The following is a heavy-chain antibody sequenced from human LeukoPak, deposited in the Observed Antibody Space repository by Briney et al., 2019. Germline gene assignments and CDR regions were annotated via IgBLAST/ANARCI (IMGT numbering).Heavy chain of an antibody. CDR2: INHSGST. CDR3: ARRREQWLVRGSWFDP. Sequence: PSETLSLTCAVYGGSFSGYYWSWIRQPPGKGLEWIGEINHSGSTNYNPSLKSRVTISVDTSKNQFSLKLSSVTAADTAVYYCARRREQWLVRGSWFDPWGQGTLVTVSP. V-gene: IGHV4-34*01. CDR1: GGSFSGYY. D-gene: IGHD6-19*01. J-gene: IGHJ5*02.